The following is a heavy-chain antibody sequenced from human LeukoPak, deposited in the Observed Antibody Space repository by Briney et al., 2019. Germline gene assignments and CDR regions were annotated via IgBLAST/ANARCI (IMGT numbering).Heavy chain of an antibody. V-gene: IGHV4-59*08. CDR3: ARASGSGNGWFDP. D-gene: IGHD3-10*01. Sequence: SETLSLTCTVSGGSISTYYWSWIRQPPGKGLEWIGYYSGSTNYNPSLKSRVTISVDTSKNQFSLKLSSVTAADTAVYYCARASGSGNGWFDPWGQGTLVTVSS. J-gene: IGHJ5*02. CDR2: YSGST. CDR1: GGSISTYY.